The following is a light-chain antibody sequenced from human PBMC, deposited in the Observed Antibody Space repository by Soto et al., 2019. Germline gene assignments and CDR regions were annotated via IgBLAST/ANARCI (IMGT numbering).Light chain of an antibody. V-gene: IGKV3-20*01. J-gene: IGKJ2*03. CDR1: QSVSSSY. Sequence: EIVLTQSPGTLSLSPGERATLSCRASQSVSSSYLAWYQQKPGQAPRPLIYGASSRATGIPDRFSGSGSGTELTVIISRLEPEDFAVYYCQKYGTAPYRFGQGTKLDIK. CDR2: GAS. CDR3: QKYGTAPYR.